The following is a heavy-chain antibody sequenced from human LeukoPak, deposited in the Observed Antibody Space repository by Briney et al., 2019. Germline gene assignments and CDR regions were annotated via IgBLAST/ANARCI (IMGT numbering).Heavy chain of an antibody. CDR1: GFTFSSYS. Sequence: PGGSLRLSCAASGFTFSSYSMNWVRQAPGKGLEWVSYISSSSSTIYYADSVKGRFTISRDNSKNTLYLQMNSLRAEDTAVYYCAKNGISYDFWSGFSMDVWGKGTTVTVSS. V-gene: IGHV3-48*01. CDR2: ISSSSSTI. CDR3: AKNGISYDFWSGFSMDV. J-gene: IGHJ6*03. D-gene: IGHD3-3*01.